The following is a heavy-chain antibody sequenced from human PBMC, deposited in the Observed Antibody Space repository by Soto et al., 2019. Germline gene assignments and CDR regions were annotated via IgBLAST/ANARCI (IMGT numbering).Heavy chain of an antibody. CDR1: GGTFSSYA. V-gene: IGHV1-69*13. CDR2: IIPIFGTA. Sequence: ASVKVSCKASGGTFSSYALSWVRQAPGQGLEWMGGIIPIFGTANYAQKFQGRVTITADESTSTAYMELSSLRSEDTAVYYCARGGDLNFDWYYSQDYYGMDVWGQGTTVTVSS. J-gene: IGHJ6*02. D-gene: IGHD3-9*01. CDR3: ARGGDLNFDWYYSQDYYGMDV.